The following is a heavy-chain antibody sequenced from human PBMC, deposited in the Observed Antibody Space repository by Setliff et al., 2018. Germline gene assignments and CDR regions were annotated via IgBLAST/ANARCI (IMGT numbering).Heavy chain of an antibody. CDR3: AKGSLLWFGELSVGWFDP. Sequence: PGGSLRLSCAASGFTFSSYWMNWVRQAPGKGLEWVANIKQDGSVKNYVDSVKGRFSISRDNTKNSLYLQMNSLRAEDTAVYYCAKGSLLWFGELSVGWFDPWGQGTLVTVSS. J-gene: IGHJ5*02. CDR2: IKQDGSVK. V-gene: IGHV3-7*01. CDR1: GFTFSSYW. D-gene: IGHD3-10*01.